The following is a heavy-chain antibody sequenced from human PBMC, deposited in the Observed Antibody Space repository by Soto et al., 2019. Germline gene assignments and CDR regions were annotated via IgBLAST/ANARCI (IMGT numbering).Heavy chain of an antibody. D-gene: IGHD3-9*01. V-gene: IGHV4-39*07. J-gene: IGHJ5*02. CDR2: IYYSGST. CDR1: GGSISSSSYY. CDR3: ARGGVRYFDWLESDFDP. Sequence: SETLSLTCTVSGGSISSSSYYWGWIRQPPGKGLEWIGSIYYSGSTYYNPSLKSRVTISVDTSKNQFSLKLSSVTAADTAVYYCARGGVRYFDWLESDFDPWGQGTLVTVSS.